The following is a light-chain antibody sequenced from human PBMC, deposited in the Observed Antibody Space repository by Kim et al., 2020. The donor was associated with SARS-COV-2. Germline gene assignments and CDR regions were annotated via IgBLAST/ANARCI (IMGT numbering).Light chain of an antibody. J-gene: IGLJ2*01. CDR2: RDG. CDR3: QVWDSSTVV. Sequence: VALGQTARITGGGNNIGSKNVHWYQQKPGQAPVLVIYRDGNRPSGIPERFSGSNSGNTATLTISRAQAGDEADYYCQVWDSSTVVFGGGTQLTVL. CDR1: NIGSKN. V-gene: IGLV3-9*01.